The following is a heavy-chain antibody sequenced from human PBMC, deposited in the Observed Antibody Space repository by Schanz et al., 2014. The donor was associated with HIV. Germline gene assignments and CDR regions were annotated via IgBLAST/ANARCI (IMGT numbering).Heavy chain of an antibody. J-gene: IGHJ5*01. CDR2: VSGNANT. V-gene: IGHV4-4*07. D-gene: IGHD6-6*01. Sequence: QVLLQESGPRLMKPSETVSLSCTVSSGSIRTHHWNWIRQSAGKGLEWIGRVSGNANTDYNPSLKGRVTMSIDTFSSLFSLTLKSVPAADTAVYFCAKSGQLVTKEYWFDSWGQGTLVIVSS. CDR3: AKSGQLVTKEYWFDS. CDR1: SGSIRTHH.